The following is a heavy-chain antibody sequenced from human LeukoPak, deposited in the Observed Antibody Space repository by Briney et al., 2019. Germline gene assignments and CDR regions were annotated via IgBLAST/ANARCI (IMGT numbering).Heavy chain of an antibody. J-gene: IGHJ4*02. D-gene: IGHD1-14*01. CDR3: ARAYGPGIKGGGDY. Sequence: ASVKVSCKTSGYSFTSYYIEWVRQAPGQGLEWVGIINPRDRSVSYLQRFQGRVTMTRDTSSSTVYMELSRLTTKDTAVYYCARAYGPGIKGGGDYWGQGTLVTVSS. CDR2: INPRDRSV. CDR1: GYSFTSYY. V-gene: IGHV1-46*01.